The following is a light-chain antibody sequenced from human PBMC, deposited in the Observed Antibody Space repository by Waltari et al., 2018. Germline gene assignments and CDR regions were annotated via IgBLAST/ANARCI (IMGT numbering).Light chain of an antibody. CDR2: GAS. CDR3: HQYCSMPYT. V-gene: IGKV4-1*01. Sequence: DIVMTQSPDSLPVSLGERATFNCKSSQSVSYSSDNKNFLAWYQQKPGQPPRLLIYGASTRESGVPDRFSGSGSGTDFSLTISSLQAEDVAVYYCHQYCSMPYTFGQGTKLEIK. CDR1: QSVSYSSDNKNF. J-gene: IGKJ2*01.